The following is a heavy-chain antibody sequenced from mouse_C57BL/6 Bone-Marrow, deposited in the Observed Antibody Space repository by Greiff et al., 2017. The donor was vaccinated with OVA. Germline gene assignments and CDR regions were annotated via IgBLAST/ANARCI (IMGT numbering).Heavy chain of an antibody. CDR1: EYEFPSHD. CDR3: ASPGIYYDYGYWYFDV. V-gene: IGHV5-2*01. Sequence: EVKLVESGGGLVQPGESLKLSCESNEYEFPSHDMSWVRKTPEKRLELVAAINSDGGSTYYPDTMERRFIISRDNTKKTLYLQMSSLRSEDTALYYCASPGIYYDYGYWYFDVWGTGTTVTVSS. J-gene: IGHJ1*03. CDR2: INSDGGST. D-gene: IGHD2-4*01.